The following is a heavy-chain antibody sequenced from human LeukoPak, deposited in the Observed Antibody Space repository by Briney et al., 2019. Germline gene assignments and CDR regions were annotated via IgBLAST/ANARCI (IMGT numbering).Heavy chain of an antibody. CDR1: GFMFSRYA. V-gene: IGHV3-23*01. J-gene: IGHJ4*02. D-gene: IGHD3-22*01. CDR3: AKATMIVVVTPPASFDY. Sequence: GGSLRLSCAASGFMFSRYAMIWVRQTPGRGLEWGAAITETGDGKYYADSVKGRSIMSRDNFRNTVYLQMDSLRAEDTAAYFCAKATMIVVVTPPASFDYWGQGTLVTVSS. CDR2: ITETGDGK.